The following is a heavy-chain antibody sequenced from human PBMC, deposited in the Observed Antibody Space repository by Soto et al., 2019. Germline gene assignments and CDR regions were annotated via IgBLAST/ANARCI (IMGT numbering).Heavy chain of an antibody. CDR3: AREGGSSTYYPLELDY. CDR1: GYTFTSYG. CDR2: ISAYNGNT. D-gene: IGHD6-13*01. J-gene: IGHJ4*02. V-gene: IGHV1-18*01. Sequence: ASVKVSCKASGYTFTSYGISWVRQAPGQGLEWMGWISAYNGNTNYAQKLQGRVTMTTDTSTSTAYMELRSLRSDDTGVYFCAREGGSSTYYPLELDYWGQGTLVTVSS.